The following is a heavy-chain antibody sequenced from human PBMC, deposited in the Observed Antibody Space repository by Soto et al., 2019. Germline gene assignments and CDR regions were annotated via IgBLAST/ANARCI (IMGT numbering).Heavy chain of an antibody. Sequence: QITLKESGPTLVRPTQTLTLTCSFSGFSLTTRGVGVSWIRQPPGKALEWLALIYWDNDKRYSPSLKDRLTINKDTSKNQVVLTMTNVDTVDTATYSCAHINGVLRGVAYYHDGMDVWGPGTTVTVSS. V-gene: IGHV2-5*02. J-gene: IGHJ6*02. CDR1: GFSLTTRGVG. CDR2: IYWDNDK. CDR3: AHINGVLRGVAYYHDGMDV. D-gene: IGHD3-10*01.